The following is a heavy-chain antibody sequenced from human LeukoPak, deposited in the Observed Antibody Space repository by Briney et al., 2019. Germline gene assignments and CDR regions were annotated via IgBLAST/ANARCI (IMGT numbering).Heavy chain of an antibody. Sequence: GASVKVSCKASGYTFTSYYMHWVRQAPGQGLERMGIINPSGGSTSYVQKFQGRVTMTRDTSTSTVYMELSSLRSEDTAVYYCARSWNDVGAKTDYWGQGTLVTVSS. J-gene: IGHJ4*02. CDR1: GYTFTSYY. D-gene: IGHD1-26*01. CDR2: INPSGGST. V-gene: IGHV1-46*01. CDR3: ARSWNDVGAKTDY.